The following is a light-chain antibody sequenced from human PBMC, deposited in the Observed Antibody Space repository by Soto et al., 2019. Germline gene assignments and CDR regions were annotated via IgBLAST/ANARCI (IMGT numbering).Light chain of an antibody. V-gene: IGKV3-15*01. CDR2: GAS. CDR1: QSVSSS. Sequence: EIVMTQSPGTLSVSPGERATLSCRASQSVSSSLAWYQQRPGQAPRLLIYGASTRATGVPARFSGSGSGTKFSLTITSLQSEDFSVYYCQQYNNWPPYTFGQGTKLQIK. J-gene: IGKJ2*01. CDR3: QQYNNWPPYT.